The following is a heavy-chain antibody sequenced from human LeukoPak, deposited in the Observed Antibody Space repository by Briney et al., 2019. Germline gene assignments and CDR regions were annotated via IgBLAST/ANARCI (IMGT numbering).Heavy chain of an antibody. CDR2: IWYDGTKK. CDR1: GFTFSSYG. CDR3: ARGPPLFDP. V-gene: IGHV3-33*01. J-gene: IGHJ5*02. Sequence: GGSLRLSCAASGFTFSSYGFHWVRQAPGKGLEWVAVIWYDGTKKYYTDSVKGRFTVSRDDSKNTLYLQVSSLRAEDTAVYYCARGPPLFDPWGQGTLVTVSS.